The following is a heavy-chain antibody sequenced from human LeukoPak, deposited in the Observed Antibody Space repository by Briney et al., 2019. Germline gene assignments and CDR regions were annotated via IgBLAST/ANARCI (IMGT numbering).Heavy chain of an antibody. Sequence: PGGSLRLSCAASGFTFSSYSMNWVRQAPGKGLEWVSSISSSSSYIYYADSVKGRFTISRDNAKNSLYLQMNSLRAEDTAVYYCARGAGWYGCYGMDVWGQGTTVTVSS. V-gene: IGHV3-21*01. J-gene: IGHJ6*02. CDR3: ARGAGWYGCYGMDV. CDR1: GFTFSSYS. CDR2: ISSSSSYI. D-gene: IGHD6-19*01.